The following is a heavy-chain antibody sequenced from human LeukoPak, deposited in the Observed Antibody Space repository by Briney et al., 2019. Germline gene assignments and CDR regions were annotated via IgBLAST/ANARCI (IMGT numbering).Heavy chain of an antibody. V-gene: IGHV3-21*01. CDR3: ARGGDNYGYNFDY. D-gene: IGHD5-18*01. CDR1: GFTFSRHS. J-gene: IGHJ4*02. CDR2: ISSSSIYI. Sequence: GGSLRLSCAASGFTFSRHSMNWVRQAPGKGLEWVSSISSSSIYIYYADSVKGRSTISRDNAKNSLYLQMNSLRAEDTAVYYCARGGDNYGYNFDYWGQGTLVTVSS.